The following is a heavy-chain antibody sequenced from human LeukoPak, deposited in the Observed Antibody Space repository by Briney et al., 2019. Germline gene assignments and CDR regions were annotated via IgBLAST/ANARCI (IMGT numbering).Heavy chain of an antibody. CDR3: ARDREQQLVRDAFDI. CDR1: GFTFDDYG. Sequence: GGSLRLSCAASGFTFDDYGMSWVRQAPGKGLEWVSGINWNGGSTGYADSVKGRFTISRDNAKNSLYLQMNSLRAEDTAVYYCARDREQQLVRDAFDIWGQGTMVTVSS. D-gene: IGHD6-13*01. CDR2: INWNGGST. J-gene: IGHJ3*02. V-gene: IGHV3-20*04.